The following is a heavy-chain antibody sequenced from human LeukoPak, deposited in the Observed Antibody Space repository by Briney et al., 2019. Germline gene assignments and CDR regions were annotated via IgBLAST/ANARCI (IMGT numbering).Heavy chain of an antibody. D-gene: IGHD5-24*01. Sequence: PGGSLRLSCAASGFTFSSYGMHWVRQAPGKGLEWVAFIRYDGSNKYYADSVKGRFTISRDNSKNTLYLQMNSLRAEDTAVYYCAKDRRDGYNAFDYWGQGTLVTVSS. J-gene: IGHJ4*02. CDR1: GFTFSSYG. V-gene: IGHV3-30*02. CDR3: AKDRRDGYNAFDY. CDR2: IRYDGSNK.